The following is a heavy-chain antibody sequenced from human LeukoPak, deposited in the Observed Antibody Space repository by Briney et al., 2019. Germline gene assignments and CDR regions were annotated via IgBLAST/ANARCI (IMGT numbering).Heavy chain of an antibody. CDR2: IYHSGST. D-gene: IGHD1-1*01. V-gene: IGHV4-28*03. CDR1: DYSINSNNW. Sequence: SDTLSLTCAVSDYSINSNNWWVWIRQPPGKGLEWIGYIYHSGSTSYNPSLKSRVSMSLDTTKNQFSLKLSSVTPEDTAVYYCAREVTTGTTFDYWGQGTLVTVSS. CDR3: AREVTTGTTFDY. J-gene: IGHJ4*02.